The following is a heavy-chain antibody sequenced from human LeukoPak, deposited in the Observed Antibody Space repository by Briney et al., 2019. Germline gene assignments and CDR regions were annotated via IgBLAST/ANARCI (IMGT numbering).Heavy chain of an antibody. CDR3: AKDRFPTYYGGNSLDV. Sequence: GGSLRLSCAASGFTVSSNYMSWVRQAPGKGLEWVSVIYSGGSTYYADSVKGRFTISRDNSKNTLYLQMNSLRAEDTAVYYCAKDRFPTYYGGNSLDVWGKGTTVTVSS. D-gene: IGHD4-23*01. CDR2: IYSGGST. V-gene: IGHV3-66*01. J-gene: IGHJ6*04. CDR1: GFTVSSNY.